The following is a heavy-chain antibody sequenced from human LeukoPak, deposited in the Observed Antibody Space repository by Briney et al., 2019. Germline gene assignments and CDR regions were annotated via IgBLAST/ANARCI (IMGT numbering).Heavy chain of an antibody. Sequence: ASETLSLTCTVSGGSISSYYWSWIRQPPGEGLEWIGYIYTSGSTNYNPSLKSRVTISVDTSKNQFSLKLSSVTAADTAVYYCERAPQYSGSYDYWGQGTLVTVSS. CDR3: ERAPQYSGSYDY. CDR2: IYTSGST. CDR1: GGSISSYY. D-gene: IGHD1-26*01. J-gene: IGHJ4*02. V-gene: IGHV4-4*09.